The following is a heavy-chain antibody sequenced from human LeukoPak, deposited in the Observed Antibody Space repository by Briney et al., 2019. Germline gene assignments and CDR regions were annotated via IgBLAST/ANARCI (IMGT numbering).Heavy chain of an antibody. V-gene: IGHV1-2*02. D-gene: IGHD3-10*01. CDR2: INPNSGGT. CDR1: GYTFTDYY. J-gene: IGHJ4*02. CDR3: ARDHGIGEPQVY. Sequence: ASVKVSCKASGYTFTDYYMHWVRQAPGQGLEWMGWINPNSGGTNYAQKFQGRVTMTRDTSISTAYMELSGLRSDDTAVYYCARDHGIGEPQVYWGQGTLVTVSS.